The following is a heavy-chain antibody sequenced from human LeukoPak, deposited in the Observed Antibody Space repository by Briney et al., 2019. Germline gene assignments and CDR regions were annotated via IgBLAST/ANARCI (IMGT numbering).Heavy chain of an antibody. D-gene: IGHD2-2*01. V-gene: IGHV5-51*01. CDR3: ARRAVVPAARDAFDI. Sequence: GESLKISCKGSGYSFTSYWIGWVRQMPGKGLEWMGIIYPGDSDTRYSPSFQGQVTISADKSISTAYLQWSSLKASDTAMYYCARRAVVPAARDAFDIWGQGTMVTVSS. J-gene: IGHJ3*02. CDR2: IYPGDSDT. CDR1: GYSFTSYW.